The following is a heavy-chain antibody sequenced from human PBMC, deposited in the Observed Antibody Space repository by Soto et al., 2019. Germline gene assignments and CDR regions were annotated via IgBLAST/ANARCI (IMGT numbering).Heavy chain of an antibody. CDR3: ARDPSGSGPDFAY. CDR2: ITSSGV. V-gene: IGHV3-21*01. Sequence: GGSLRLSCAASGFTFSSYHMNWVRQAPGKGLEWVSSITSSGVYYRDSVKGRFTISGDNAKNSLYLQMNSLRAEDTAVYYCARDPSGSGPDFAYWGQGILVTVSS. CDR1: GFTFSSYH. J-gene: IGHJ4*02. D-gene: IGHD3-10*01.